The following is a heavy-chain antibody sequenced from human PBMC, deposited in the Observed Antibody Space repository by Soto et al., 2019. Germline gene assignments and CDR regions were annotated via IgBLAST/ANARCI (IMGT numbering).Heavy chain of an antibody. Sequence: ASVKVSCKVSGYTLTELSMHWVRQAPGKGLEWMGVFDPEDGETIYAQKFQGRVTMTEDTSTDTAYMELSSLRSEDTAVYYCATVRPEYYYDSSGYYHFDYWGQGTLVTVPQ. CDR2: FDPEDGET. D-gene: IGHD3-22*01. J-gene: IGHJ4*02. CDR3: ATVRPEYYYDSSGYYHFDY. V-gene: IGHV1-24*01. CDR1: GYTLTELS.